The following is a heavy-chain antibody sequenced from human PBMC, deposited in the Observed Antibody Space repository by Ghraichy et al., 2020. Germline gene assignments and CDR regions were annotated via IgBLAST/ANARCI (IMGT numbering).Heavy chain of an antibody. Sequence: SETLSLTCAISGGSFTGYYWSWVRQPPEKEMQWIGEIDRRGSTNYNPSLRSRVTMSVDTSKNQFSLKLTSVTAADTAMYYCVRERATARSAFDIWAQGTTVTVSS. CDR1: GGSFTGYY. CDR2: IDRRGST. V-gene: IGHV4-34*01. J-gene: IGHJ3*02. D-gene: IGHD2-21*02. CDR3: VRERATARSAFDI.